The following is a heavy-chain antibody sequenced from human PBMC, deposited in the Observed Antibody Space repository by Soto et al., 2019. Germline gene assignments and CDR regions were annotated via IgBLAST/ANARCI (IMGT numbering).Heavy chain of an antibody. D-gene: IGHD6-13*01. CDR3: ARDGGSSWYYFDY. Sequence: EVQLVESGGGLVKPGGSLRLSCAASGFTFSSYSMNWVRQAPGKGLECVSSISSSSSYIYYADSVKGRFTISRDNAKNSLYLQMNSLRAEDTAVYYCARDGGSSWYYFDYWGQGTLVTVSS. J-gene: IGHJ4*02. CDR2: ISSSSSYI. CDR1: GFTFSSYS. V-gene: IGHV3-21*01.